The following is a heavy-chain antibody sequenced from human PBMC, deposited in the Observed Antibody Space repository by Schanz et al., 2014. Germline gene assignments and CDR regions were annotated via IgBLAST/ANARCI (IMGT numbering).Heavy chain of an antibody. CDR3: ARGPSQGYSYGHNIGAYYYGMDV. D-gene: IGHD5-18*01. J-gene: IGHJ6*02. Sequence: QVQLVHSGAEVKKPGSPVKVSCKSSGGTFSSYAISWVRQAPGQGLEWMGWISPYNGNTNYAQKLQGRVTMTADRSTSTVYLELSSLRSDDTAVYYCARGPSQGYSYGHNIGAYYYGMDVWGQGTTVTVSS. CDR2: ISPYNGNT. CDR1: GGTFSSYA. V-gene: IGHV1-18*01.